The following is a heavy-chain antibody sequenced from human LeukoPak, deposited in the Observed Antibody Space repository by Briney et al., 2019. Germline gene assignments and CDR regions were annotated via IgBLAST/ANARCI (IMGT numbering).Heavy chain of an antibody. J-gene: IGHJ4*02. D-gene: IGHD4-17*01. CDR1: GFTFSSYW. V-gene: IGHV3-7*03. Sequence: GGSLRLSCAASGFTFSSYWMSWVRQAPGKGLEWVANIKQDGSEKYYVDSVEGRFTIFRDNAKNSQYLQMNSLRVEDTALYYCARAQTYGDSRLLLDYWGQGTLVTVSS. CDR2: IKQDGSEK. CDR3: ARAQTYGDSRLLLDY.